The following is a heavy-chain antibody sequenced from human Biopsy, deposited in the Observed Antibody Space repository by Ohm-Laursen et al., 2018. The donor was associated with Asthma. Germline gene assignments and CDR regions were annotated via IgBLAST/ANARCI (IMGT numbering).Heavy chain of an antibody. D-gene: IGHD5-12*01. CDR3: AKRRGYSGHDNDY. V-gene: IGHV3-30*18. CDR2: ISYDGNHK. Sequence: SLRLSCAAAGFMFRSFGMHWVRQAPGKGLEWVAVISYDGNHKFYEDSVKGRFTISRDNGKNSLYLQMNSLRTEDTAVYYCAKRRGYSGHDNDYWGQGTLVIVSS. J-gene: IGHJ4*02. CDR1: GFMFRSFG.